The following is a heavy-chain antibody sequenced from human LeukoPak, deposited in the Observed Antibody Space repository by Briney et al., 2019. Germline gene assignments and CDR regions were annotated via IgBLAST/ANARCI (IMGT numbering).Heavy chain of an antibody. V-gene: IGHV3-9*01. CDR1: GFTFDDYS. CDR3: AKGARSSSGYTTD. Sequence: GGSLRLSCAASGFTFDDYSVHWVRQAPGKGLEWVAGINWNSVSAVYADSLKGRLTISRDNAKNSLFLQMNSLKTEDTAFYYCAKGARSSSGYTTDWGQGILVTVSS. J-gene: IGHJ4*02. D-gene: IGHD3-22*01. CDR2: INWNSVSA.